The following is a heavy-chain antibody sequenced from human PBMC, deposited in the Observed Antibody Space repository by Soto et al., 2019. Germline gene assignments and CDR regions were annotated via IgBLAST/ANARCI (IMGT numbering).Heavy chain of an antibody. CDR2: ISSNGMTT. CDR3: ARDKYTDAVRSVWLFDV. J-gene: IGHJ2*01. D-gene: IGHD3-3*01. V-gene: IGHV3-23*01. CDR1: GFTFNKYA. Sequence: QLLESGGGLVKPGGSLRLSCSASGFTFNKYAMSWVRQAPGKGLEWVSSISSNGMTTDYADSVKGRFTISRDNSMNTLSLQMDSLRRDYTAFYFCARDKYTDAVRSVWLFDVWGRGTLVSVSS.